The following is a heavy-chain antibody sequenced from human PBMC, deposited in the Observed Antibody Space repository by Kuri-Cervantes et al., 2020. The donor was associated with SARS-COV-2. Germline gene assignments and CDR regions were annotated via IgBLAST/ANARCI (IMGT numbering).Heavy chain of an antibody. Sequence: GESLKISCVVSGFTFSSYEMNWVRQARGKGLEWVSYISSSGSTIYYADSVKGRFTIPRDNAKNSLYLQMNSLGAEDTAVYYCASTYYYDSSAYLYFDYWGQGTLVTVSS. D-gene: IGHD3-22*01. J-gene: IGHJ4*02. CDR2: ISSSGSTI. CDR1: GFTFSSYE. CDR3: ASTYYYDSSAYLYFDY. V-gene: IGHV3-48*03.